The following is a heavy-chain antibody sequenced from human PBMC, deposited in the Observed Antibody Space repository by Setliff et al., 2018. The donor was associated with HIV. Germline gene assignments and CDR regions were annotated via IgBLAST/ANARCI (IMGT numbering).Heavy chain of an antibody. V-gene: IGHV3-30-3*01. J-gene: IGHJ6*02. D-gene: IGHD1-26*01. Sequence: PGGSLRLSCAASGFSFSSLAMHWVRQAPGKGLEWVAAISDDGTIKNYADSVKGRFTISRDNAKDMLYLQMNSLKDEDTAVYFCARDRDHFGTYFGWGVWGQGTAVTVSS. CDR3: ARDRDHFGTYFGWGV. CDR2: ISDDGTIK. CDR1: GFSFSSLA.